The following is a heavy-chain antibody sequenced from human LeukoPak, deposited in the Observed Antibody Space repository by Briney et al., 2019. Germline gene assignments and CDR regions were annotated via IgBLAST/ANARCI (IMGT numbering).Heavy chain of an antibody. CDR3: ARDRLELLYYYVMDV. J-gene: IGHJ6*02. V-gene: IGHV3-74*01. D-gene: IGHD1-7*01. CDR1: GFTFSSYW. Sequence: GGSLRLSCAASGFTFSSYWMHWVRQAPGKGLVWVSRINSDGSSTSYADSVKGRFTISRDNAKNTLYLQMGSLRAEDMAVYYFARDRLELLYYYVMDVWGQGTTVTVSS. CDR2: INSDGSST.